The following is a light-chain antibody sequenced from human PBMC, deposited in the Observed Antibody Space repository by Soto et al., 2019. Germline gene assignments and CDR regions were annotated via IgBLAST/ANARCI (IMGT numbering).Light chain of an antibody. Sequence: QSALTQPASVSGSPGQSITISCTGTSSDVGYYNYVSWYQHLPCKVTKLTNYEVSSRPSGVSNPFSGSKSCNTASLTISGLQAEDEADYYCRSYTTSSTQVFGGGTKLTVL. V-gene: IGLV2-14*01. CDR3: RSYTTSSTQV. J-gene: IGLJ3*02. CDR2: EVS. CDR1: SSDVGYYNY.